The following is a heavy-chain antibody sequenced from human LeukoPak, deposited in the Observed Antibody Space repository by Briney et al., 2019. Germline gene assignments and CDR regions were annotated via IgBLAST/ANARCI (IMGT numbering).Heavy chain of an antibody. CDR3: ANRPTVCGGGPCPSDY. J-gene: IGHJ4*02. CDR1: GFTFSTYS. D-gene: IGHD2-21*01. V-gene: IGHV3-21*01. CDR2: ISSSSSYM. Sequence: GGSLRLSCAASGFTFSTYSMNWVRQAPGKGLEWVSSISSSSSYMYYADSVKGRFSVSRDNAKKSLYLQMNSLKVEDTAVYFCANRPTVCGGGPCPSDYWGQGPLFTVSS.